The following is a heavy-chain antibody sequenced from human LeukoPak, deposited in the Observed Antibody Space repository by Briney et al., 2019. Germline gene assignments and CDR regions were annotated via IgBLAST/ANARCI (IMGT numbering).Heavy chain of an antibody. J-gene: IGHJ3*02. CDR1: GYTFTSYY. CDR3: ARTSGIGEETDAFDI. D-gene: IGHD3-10*01. Sequence: GASVKVSCKASGYTFTSYYMHWVRQAPGQGLEWMGIINPSGGSTSYAQKFQGRVTMTRDTSTSTVYMELSSLRSEDTAVYYCARTSGIGEETDAFDIWGQGTMVTVSS. CDR2: INPSGGST. V-gene: IGHV1-46*03.